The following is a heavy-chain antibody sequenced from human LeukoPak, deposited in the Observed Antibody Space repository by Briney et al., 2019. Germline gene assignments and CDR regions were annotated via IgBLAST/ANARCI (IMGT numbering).Heavy chain of an antibody. Sequence: GGSLRLSCAASGFTFSSYAMSWVRQAPGKGLEWVSAISGSGGSTYYADSVKGRFTISRDNSKNTLYLQMGSLRAEDMAVYYCASVYCSSTSCYALFDYWGQGTLVTVSS. CDR2: ISGSGGST. CDR3: ASVYCSSTSCYALFDY. V-gene: IGHV3-23*01. D-gene: IGHD2-2*01. J-gene: IGHJ4*02. CDR1: GFTFSSYA.